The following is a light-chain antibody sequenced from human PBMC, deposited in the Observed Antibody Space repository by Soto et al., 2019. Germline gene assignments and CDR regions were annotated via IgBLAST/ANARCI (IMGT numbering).Light chain of an antibody. Sequence: QSALTQPRSVSGSPGQSVTISCTGTSSDVGDYNYVSWYQQYPGKAPKLVIYDVSKRPSGVPDRFSGSKSGDTASLTISGLQAADEADHYCCSFAGSYTFGVFGGGTKLTVL. CDR1: SSDVGDYNY. V-gene: IGLV2-11*01. CDR2: DVS. CDR3: CSFAGSYTFGV. J-gene: IGLJ3*02.